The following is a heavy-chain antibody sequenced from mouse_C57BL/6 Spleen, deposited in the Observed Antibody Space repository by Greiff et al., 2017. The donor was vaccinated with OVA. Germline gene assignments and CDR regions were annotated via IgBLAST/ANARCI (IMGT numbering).Heavy chain of an antibody. D-gene: IGHD2-5*01. CDR3: ARDLAYYSKSWFAY. Sequence: EVQGVESGGGLVKPGGSLKLSCAASGFTFSSYAMSWVRQTPEKRLEWVATISDGGSYTYYPDNVKGRFTISRDNAKNNLYLQMSHLKSEDTAMYYCARDLAYYSKSWFAYWGQGTLVTVSA. J-gene: IGHJ3*01. CDR2: ISDGGSYT. CDR1: GFTFSSYA. V-gene: IGHV5-4*01.